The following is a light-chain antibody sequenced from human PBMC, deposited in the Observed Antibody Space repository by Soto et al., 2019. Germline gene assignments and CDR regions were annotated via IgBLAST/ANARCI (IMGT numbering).Light chain of an antibody. CDR2: AAS. J-gene: IGKJ1*01. CDR3: QQYGSSVRT. CDR1: QSVNSNY. V-gene: IGKV3-20*01. Sequence: EIVLTQSPGTLSLSPGERATLSCRAGQSVNSNYLAWYQQRPGQAPRLLIYAASNRVTGIPDRFSGSGSGTDFTLTISRLEPKDFAVYYCQQYGSSVRTFGQGTKVELK.